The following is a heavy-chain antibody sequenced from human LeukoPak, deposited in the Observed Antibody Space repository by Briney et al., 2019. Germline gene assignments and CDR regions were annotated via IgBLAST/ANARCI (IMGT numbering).Heavy chain of an antibody. Sequence: ASVKVSCKASGYTFTGYYMHWVRQAPGQGLEWMGWMNPNNGHTGYAQTFQGRVTMTRDTSIGTAYMELRSLRSEDTAVYYCARNLAMTGDFDNWGQGTLVTVSS. CDR1: GYTFTGYY. D-gene: IGHD2-2*01. CDR2: MNPNNGHT. CDR3: ARNLAMTGDFDN. V-gene: IGHV1-8*02. J-gene: IGHJ4*02.